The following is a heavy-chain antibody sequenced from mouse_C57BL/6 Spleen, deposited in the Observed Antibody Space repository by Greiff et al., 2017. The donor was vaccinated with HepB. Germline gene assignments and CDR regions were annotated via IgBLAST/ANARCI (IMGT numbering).Heavy chain of an antibody. J-gene: IGHJ1*03. Sequence: VQLQQPGAELVMPGASVKLSCKASGYTFTSYWMHWVKQRPGQGLEWIGEIDPSDSYTNSNQKLKGKSTLTVDKSSSTAYMQLSSLTSEDSAVYYCARYLTTVVARYFDVWGTGTTVTVSS. V-gene: IGHV1-69*01. CDR1: GYTFTSYW. CDR3: ARYLTTVVARYFDV. CDR2: IDPSDSYT. D-gene: IGHD1-1*01.